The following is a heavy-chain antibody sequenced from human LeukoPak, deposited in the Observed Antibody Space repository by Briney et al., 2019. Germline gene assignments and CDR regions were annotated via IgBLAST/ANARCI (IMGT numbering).Heavy chain of an antibody. Sequence: GRSLRLSCAASGFTFSSYAMSWVRQSPGKGLEWVSAISGSSSSTYYTDSVRGRFTISRDNSKNTLYLQMNSLRAEDTAIYYCVGYTGSYRSNYWGQGTLVTVSP. J-gene: IGHJ4*02. CDR3: VGYTGSYRSNY. CDR2: ISGSSSST. V-gene: IGHV3-23*01. CDR1: GFTFSSYA. D-gene: IGHD3-10*01.